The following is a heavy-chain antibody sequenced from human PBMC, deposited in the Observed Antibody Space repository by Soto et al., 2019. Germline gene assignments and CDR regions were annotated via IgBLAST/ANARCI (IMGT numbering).Heavy chain of an antibody. V-gene: IGHV1-69*01. CDR2: IIPIFGTA. CDR3: ARDRGGAMVRGVQSFYYYGMDV. J-gene: IGHJ6*02. D-gene: IGHD3-10*01. Sequence: QVQLVQSGAEVKKPGSSVKVSCKASGGTFSSYAISWVRQAPGQGLEWMGGIIPIFGTANYAQKFQGRVTITEDESTSTAYMELSSLRSEDTAVYYCARDRGGAMVRGVQSFYYYGMDVWGQGTTVTVSS. CDR1: GGTFSSYA.